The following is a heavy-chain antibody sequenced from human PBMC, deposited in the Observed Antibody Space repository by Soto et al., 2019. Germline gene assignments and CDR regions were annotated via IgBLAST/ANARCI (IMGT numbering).Heavy chain of an antibody. CDR2: ISGSGGST. V-gene: IGHV3-23*01. CDR3: ARDKYYYDSSGYYGTDY. Sequence: GGSLRLSCAASGFTFSSYAMSWVRQAPGKGLEWVSAISGSGGSTYYADSVKGRFTISRDNSKNTLYLQMNSLRAEDTAVYYCARDKYYYDSSGYYGTDYWGQGTLVTVSS. J-gene: IGHJ4*02. D-gene: IGHD3-22*01. CDR1: GFTFSSYA.